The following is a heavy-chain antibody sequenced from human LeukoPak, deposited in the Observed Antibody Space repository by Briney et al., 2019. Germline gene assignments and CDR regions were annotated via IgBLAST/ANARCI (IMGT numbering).Heavy chain of an antibody. J-gene: IGHJ4*02. Sequence: GRSLRLSCAASGFTFSSYGMHWVRQAPGKGLEWVAVISYDGSNKYYADSVKGRFTISRDNSKNTLYLQMNSLRAEDTAVYNCAKDVYSGSYFDYWGQGTLVTVSS. CDR3: AKDVYSGSYFDY. D-gene: IGHD1-26*01. CDR1: GFTFSSYG. V-gene: IGHV3-30*18. CDR2: ISYDGSNK.